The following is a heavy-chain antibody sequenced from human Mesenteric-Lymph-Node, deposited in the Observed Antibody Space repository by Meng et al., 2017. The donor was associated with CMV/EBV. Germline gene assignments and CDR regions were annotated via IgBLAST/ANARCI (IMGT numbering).Heavy chain of an antibody. Sequence: GGSLRLSCAASGFTFNSYAMHWVRQAPGKGLEWVAIISYDGSNKYYADSVQGRFTISRDNSKNTLYVQMNSLRAGDTAVYYCAREVGGNWFDPWGQGTLVTVSS. D-gene: IGHD3-10*01. CDR1: GFTFNSYA. CDR3: AREVGGNWFDP. V-gene: IGHV3-30-3*01. CDR2: ISYDGSNK. J-gene: IGHJ5*02.